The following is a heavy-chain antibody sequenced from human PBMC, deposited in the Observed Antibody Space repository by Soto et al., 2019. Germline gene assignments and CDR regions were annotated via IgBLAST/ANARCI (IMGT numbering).Heavy chain of an antibody. CDR2: ICGSGGST. J-gene: IGHJ6*02. CDR3: AKDLGSYGMDV. Sequence: GGSLRLSCAASAFIFSNYAVSWVRQAPGKGLEWVSVICGSGGSTYYADSVKGRFTISRDNSKNTLYLQMNSLRAEDTAVYYCAKDLGSYGMDVWGQGTTVTVSS. D-gene: IGHD3-16*01. CDR1: AFIFSNYA. V-gene: IGHV3-23*01.